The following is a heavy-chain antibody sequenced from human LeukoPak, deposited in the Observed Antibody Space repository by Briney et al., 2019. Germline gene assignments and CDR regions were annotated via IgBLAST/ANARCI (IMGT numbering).Heavy chain of an antibody. V-gene: IGHV4-39*07. CDR3: AREYSSSSGAFDI. D-gene: IGHD6-6*01. CDR1: GGSISSSSYY. Sequence: PSETLSHTCTVSGGSISSSSYYWGWIRQPPGKGLEWIGSIYYSGSTYYNPSLKSRVTISVDTSKNQFSLKLSSVTAADTAVYYCAREYSSSSGAFDIWGQGTMVTVSS. J-gene: IGHJ3*02. CDR2: IYYSGST.